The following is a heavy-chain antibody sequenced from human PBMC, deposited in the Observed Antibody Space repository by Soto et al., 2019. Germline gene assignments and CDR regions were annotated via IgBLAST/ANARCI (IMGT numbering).Heavy chain of an antibody. CDR2: TSYDGNNE. CDR3: AKDKGVFNWATSYFDY. V-gene: IGHV3-30*18. CDR1: GFTFSNYA. Sequence: GGSLRLSCAACGFTFSNYAMHWVRQAPGKGLEWVALTSYDGNNEYYTDSVKGRFTISRDNSKNTLFLQMNSPRPEDTAVYYCAKDKGVFNWATSYFDYWGQGALVTVSS. J-gene: IGHJ4*02. D-gene: IGHD1-1*01.